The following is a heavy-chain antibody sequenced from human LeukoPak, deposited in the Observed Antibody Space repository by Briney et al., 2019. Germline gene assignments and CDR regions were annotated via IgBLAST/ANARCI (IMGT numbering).Heavy chain of an antibody. J-gene: IGHJ5*02. V-gene: IGHV3-48*01. CDR1: GFTFGSYS. CDR3: ARDRTPIFGDDSRFDP. CDR2: ISSSSSTI. D-gene: IGHD3-3*01. Sequence: PGRSLRLSCSASGFTFGSYSMNWVRQAPGKGLEWVSYISSSSSTIYYADSVKGRFTISRDNAKNSLYLQMNSLRAEDTAVYYCARDRTPIFGDDSRFDPWGQGTLVTVSS.